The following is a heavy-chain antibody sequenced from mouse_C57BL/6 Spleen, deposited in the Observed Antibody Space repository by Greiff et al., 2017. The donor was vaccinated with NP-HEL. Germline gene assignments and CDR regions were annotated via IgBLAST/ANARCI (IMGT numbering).Heavy chain of an antibody. D-gene: IGHD2-4*01. Sequence: QVQLQQPGAELVKPGASVKLSCKASGYTFTSYWMHWVKQRPGQGLEWIGMIHPNSGSTNYNEKFKSKATLTVDKSSSTAYMQLSSLTSEDSAVYYCARPSDDYDQAWFAYWGQGTLVTVSA. CDR3: ARPSDDYDQAWFAY. V-gene: IGHV1-64*01. CDR1: GYTFTSYW. CDR2: IHPNSGST. J-gene: IGHJ3*01.